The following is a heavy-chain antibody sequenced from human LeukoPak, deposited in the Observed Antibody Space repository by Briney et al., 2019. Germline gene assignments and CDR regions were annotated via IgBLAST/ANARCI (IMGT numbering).Heavy chain of an antibody. J-gene: IGHJ4*02. V-gene: IGHV1-2*02. CDR2: INPNSGGT. D-gene: IGHD3-10*01. Sequence: ASVKVSCKASGYTFTDYYMHWVRQAPGQGLEWMGWINPNSGGTNYAQKFQGRVTMTRDTSVTTAYMELSSLRSDDTAVYCCARDTIMLRGVPRGLGYWGQGTLVAVSS. CDR1: GYTFTDYY. CDR3: ARDTIMLRGVPRGLGY.